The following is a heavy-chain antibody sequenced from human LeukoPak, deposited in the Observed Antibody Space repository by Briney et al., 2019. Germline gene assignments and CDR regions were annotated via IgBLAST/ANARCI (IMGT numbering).Heavy chain of an antibody. Sequence: SETLSLTCTVSGGSISTYYWSWIRQPPGKGLEWIGYISNSGSTNYNPSLKSRVTISVDTSKNQFSLKLSSVTAADTAIYYCARRNGYTYGYYFDYWGQGTLVTVSS. V-gene: IGHV4-59*08. CDR2: ISNSGST. D-gene: IGHD5-18*01. CDR1: GGSISTYY. CDR3: ARRNGYTYGYYFDY. J-gene: IGHJ4*02.